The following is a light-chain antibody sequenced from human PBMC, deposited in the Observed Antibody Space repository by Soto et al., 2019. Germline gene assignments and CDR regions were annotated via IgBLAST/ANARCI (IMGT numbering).Light chain of an antibody. CDR2: GAS. CDR1: QSVSSY. J-gene: IGKJ4*01. Sequence: NELTQSPGTLSLTPGERATLSCRASQSVSSYLAWYQQKPGQAPRLLIYGASSRATGIPDRFSGSGSGTDFTLTISRLEPEDFAVYYCQQYGSSPVLTFGGGTKVDIK. CDR3: QQYGSSPVLT. V-gene: IGKV3-20*01.